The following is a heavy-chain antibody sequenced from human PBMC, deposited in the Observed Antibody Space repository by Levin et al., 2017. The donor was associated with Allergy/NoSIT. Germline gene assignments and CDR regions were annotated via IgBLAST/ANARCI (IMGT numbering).Heavy chain of an antibody. CDR3: ARKRCSGDGCHHFDY. CDR2: IYPGDSDT. D-gene: IGHD2-15*01. V-gene: IGHV5-51*01. CDR1: GYSFATYW. J-gene: IGHJ4*02. Sequence: PGGSLRLSCQVSGYSFATYWIGWVRHMPGKGLEWMGIIYPGDSDTRYSPSFQGQVTISADKSISTAYLQWTSLRASDTAMYYCARKRCSGDGCHHFDYWGQGTLVSVSS.